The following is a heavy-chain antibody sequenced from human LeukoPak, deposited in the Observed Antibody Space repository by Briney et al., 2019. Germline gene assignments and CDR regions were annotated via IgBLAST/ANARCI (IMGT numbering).Heavy chain of an antibody. V-gene: IGHV1-24*01. D-gene: IGHD3-3*02. J-gene: IGHJ4*02. CDR3: ATRADEQPIFGVVTRSYYFDY. CDR2: FDPEDGET. Sequence: ASVKVSCKVSGYTLTELSMHWVRQAPGKGLEWMGGFDPEDGETIYAQKFQGRVTMTEDTSTDTAYMELSSLRSEDTAVYYCATRADEQPIFGVVTRSYYFDYWGQGNPGHRLL. CDR1: GYTLTELS.